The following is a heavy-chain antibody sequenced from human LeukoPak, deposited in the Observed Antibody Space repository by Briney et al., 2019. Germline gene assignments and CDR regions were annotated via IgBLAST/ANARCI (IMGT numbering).Heavy chain of an antibody. CDR2: INAGNGNT. D-gene: IGHD2-2*01. CDR3: ARDWGVVPAAQTSWFDP. J-gene: IGHJ5*02. CDR1: GYTFTSYA. V-gene: IGHV1-3*01. Sequence: ASVKVSCKASGYTFTSYAMHWVRQAPGQRLEWMGWINAGNGNTKYSQKFQGRVTITRDTSASTAYMELSSLRSEDTAVYYCARDWGVVPAAQTSWFDPWGQGTLVTVSS.